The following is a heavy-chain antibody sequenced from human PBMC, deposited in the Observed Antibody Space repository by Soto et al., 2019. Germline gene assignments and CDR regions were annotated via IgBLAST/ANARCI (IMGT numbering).Heavy chain of an antibody. CDR3: ARGAKTYYDILTGYYRDNWFDP. Sequence: LRLSCAASGFTFSSYSMNWVRQAPGKGLEWVSSISSSSSYIYYADSVKGRFTISRDNAKNSLYLQMNSLRAEDTAVYYCARGAKTYYDILTGYYRDNWFDPWGQGTLVTVSS. J-gene: IGHJ5*02. CDR1: GFTFSSYS. D-gene: IGHD3-9*01. CDR2: ISSSSSYI. V-gene: IGHV3-21*01.